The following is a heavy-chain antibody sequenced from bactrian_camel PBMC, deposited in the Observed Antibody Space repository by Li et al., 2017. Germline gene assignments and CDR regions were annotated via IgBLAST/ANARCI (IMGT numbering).Heavy chain of an antibody. D-gene: IGHD6*01. CDR3: AYPYGGIWYRPDFGY. V-gene: IGHV3S1*01. J-gene: IGHJ6*01. Sequence: VQLVESGGRSVQAGGSLKLSCVASGYTRRSYCMAWFRQAPGKEREGVALLLIRSGSTYYADSVKGRFAITRDNAYNTLYLQMNSLKTEDTAVYYCAYPYGGIWYRPDFGYWGQGTQVTVS. CDR2: LLIRSGST. CDR1: GYTRRSYC.